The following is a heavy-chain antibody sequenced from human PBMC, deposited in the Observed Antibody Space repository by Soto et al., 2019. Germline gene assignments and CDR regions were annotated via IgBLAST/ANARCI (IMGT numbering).Heavy chain of an antibody. Sequence: QVHLLLQSGAEVKKPGSSVKVACKASGGNPSNSAISWVRQAPGQGLEWMGGIIPVFGIISHAQNFQGRVTITADESTSTAYMELSSLRSEDTAVYFCAGGRIVVAGSSAYYSMDVWGQWTTVTVSS. CDR3: AGGRIVVAGSSAYYSMDV. V-gene: IGHV1-69*01. CDR2: IIPVFGII. D-gene: IGHD6-19*01. J-gene: IGHJ6*02. CDR1: GGNPSNSA.